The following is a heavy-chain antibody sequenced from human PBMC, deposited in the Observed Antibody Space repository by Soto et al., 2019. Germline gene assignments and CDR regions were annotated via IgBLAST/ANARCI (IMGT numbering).Heavy chain of an antibody. CDR2: IYWDDDK. CDR3: AHRRSDRSCSGGSCYFDY. V-gene: IGHV2-5*02. CDR1: GFSLSTSGVG. Sequence: QITLKESGPTLVKPTQTLTLTCTFSGFSLSTSGVGVGWIRQPPGKALEWLALIYWDDDKRYSPSLKSRLTITKDTSKHQVVLTMTNMDPVDTATYYCAHRRSDRSCSGGSCYFDYWGQGTLVTVSS. J-gene: IGHJ4*02. D-gene: IGHD2-15*01.